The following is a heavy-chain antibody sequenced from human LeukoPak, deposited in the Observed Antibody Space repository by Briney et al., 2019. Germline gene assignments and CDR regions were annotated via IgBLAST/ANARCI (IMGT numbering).Heavy chain of an antibody. D-gene: IGHD3-16*01. J-gene: IGHJ4*02. CDR3: ARLGQYYESGPVRDY. V-gene: IGHV1-2*02. CDR2: INPNSGDT. CDR1: GYTFTGYY. Sequence: ASVKVSCKASGYTFTGYYMHWVRQAPGQGLEWMGWINPNSGDTNYAQKFQGRVTMTSDTSIRAASMELYSLRSDDTAVYYCARLGQYYESGPVRDYWGQGTLVTVSS.